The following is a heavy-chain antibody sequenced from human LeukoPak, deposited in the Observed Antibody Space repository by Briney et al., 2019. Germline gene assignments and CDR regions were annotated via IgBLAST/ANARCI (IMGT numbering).Heavy chain of an antibody. CDR3: ARGDSGSYGRYFDY. CDR1: GGTFSSYA. D-gene: IGHD1-26*01. V-gene: IGHV1-69*13. J-gene: IGHJ4*02. Sequence: ASVKVSCKASGGTFSSYAISWVRQAPGQGLEWMGGIIPIFGTANYAQKFQGRVTITADESTSTAYMELSSLRSEDTAVYYCARGDSGSYGRYFDYWGREPWSPSPQ. CDR2: IIPIFGTA.